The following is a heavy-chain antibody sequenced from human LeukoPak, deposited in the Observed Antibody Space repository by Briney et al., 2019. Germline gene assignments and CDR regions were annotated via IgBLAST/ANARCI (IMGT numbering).Heavy chain of an antibody. CDR3: ARDRAPSGSYYQRPAVN. Sequence: PGGSLRLSCAASGFSFSTYWMSWVRQAPGKGLEWVANIHQDGNEIYSVDSVKGRFIISRDNAKNSMYLQMNTLRAEDTAVYYCARDRAPSGSYYQRPAVNWGQGTLVTVSS. J-gene: IGHJ4*02. V-gene: IGHV3-7*01. D-gene: IGHD1-26*01. CDR1: GFSFSTYW. CDR2: IHQDGNEI.